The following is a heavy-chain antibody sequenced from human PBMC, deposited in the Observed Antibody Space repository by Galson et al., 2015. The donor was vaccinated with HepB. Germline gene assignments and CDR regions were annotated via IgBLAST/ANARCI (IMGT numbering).Heavy chain of an antibody. D-gene: IGHD2-15*01. CDR2: IYYSRCT. Sequence: ETLSLTCTVFAGSITTNYWSWIRQSPGKGLEWIGYIYYSRCTKYNPSLKSRVTISVDTSKNQFSLNLNSVTDTDTAMYYCARSLHRGASAYCTGGSCYGGAFDTWGRGTMVTVSS. CDR1: AGSITTNY. V-gene: IGHV4-59*01. CDR3: ARSLHRGASAYCTGGSCYGGAFDT. J-gene: IGHJ3*02.